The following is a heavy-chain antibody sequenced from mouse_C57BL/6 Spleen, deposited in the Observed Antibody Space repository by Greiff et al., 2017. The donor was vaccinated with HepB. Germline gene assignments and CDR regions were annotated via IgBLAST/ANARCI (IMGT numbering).Heavy chain of an antibody. D-gene: IGHD3-2*02. CDR3: ARSLGSSGYGFAD. V-gene: IGHV5-4*03. CDR2: ISDGGRYT. CDR1: GFTFSSYA. Sequence: EVMLVESGGGLVKPGGSLNPPCAASGFTFSSYAMSWARQPPEKRLEWFATISDGGRYTYYPDNVKGRFTISRDNAKNNLYQQMSHLKAEDTAMYYCARSLGSSGYGFADWGKVALVTVSA. J-gene: IGHJ3*01.